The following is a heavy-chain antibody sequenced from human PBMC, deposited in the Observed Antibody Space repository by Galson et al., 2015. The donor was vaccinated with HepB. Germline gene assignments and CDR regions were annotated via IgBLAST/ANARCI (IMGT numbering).Heavy chain of an antibody. CDR2: FYASGAT. Sequence: SLRLSCAASGFSVTGTYMGWVRQAPGKGLEWVSIFYASGATHYADSVRGRFTVSRDNSKSMLYLQMIIVRADETAVYYCVRATAGRVDYWGRGTLVCVSS. D-gene: IGHD2-21*02. J-gene: IGHJ4*02. CDR1: GFSVTGTY. V-gene: IGHV3-66*01. CDR3: VRATAGRVDY.